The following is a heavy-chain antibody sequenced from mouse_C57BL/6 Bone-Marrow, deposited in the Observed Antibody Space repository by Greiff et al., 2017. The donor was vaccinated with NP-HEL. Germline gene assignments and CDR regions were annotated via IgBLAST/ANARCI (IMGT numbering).Heavy chain of an antibody. D-gene: IGHD2-4*01. CDR2: IDPSDSYT. CDR1: GYTFTSYW. CDR3: ARGLNYDWYFDV. J-gene: IGHJ1*03. V-gene: IGHV1-50*01. Sequence: QVQLQQPGAELVKPGASVKLSCKASGYTFTSYWMQWVKQRPGQGLEWIGEIDPSDSYTNYNQKVKGKATLTVDTSSSTAYMQLSSLTSEDSAVYYCARGLNYDWYFDVWGTGTTVTVSS.